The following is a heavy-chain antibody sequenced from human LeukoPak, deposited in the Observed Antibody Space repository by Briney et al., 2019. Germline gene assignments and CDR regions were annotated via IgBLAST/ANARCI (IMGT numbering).Heavy chain of an antibody. V-gene: IGHV4-34*01. J-gene: IGHJ4*02. Sequence: KSSETLSLTCAVYGGSFSGYYWSWIRHPPGKGLEWIGEINHSGSTNYNPSLKSRVTISIDKSKNQFSMKLTSMTAADTAVYYCARGLRFGGSFDYWGQGTLVTVSS. CDR2: INHSGST. D-gene: IGHD3-16*01. CDR1: GGSFSGYY. CDR3: ARGLRFGGSFDY.